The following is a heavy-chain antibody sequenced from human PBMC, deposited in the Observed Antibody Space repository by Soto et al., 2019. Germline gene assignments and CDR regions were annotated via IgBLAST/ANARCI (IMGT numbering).Heavy chain of an antibody. CDR3: ARDLTGYHYFDY. J-gene: IGHJ4*02. CDR1: GFTFSNNW. V-gene: IGHV3-74*01. D-gene: IGHD7-27*01. Sequence: EVQLVESGGGLVQPGGSLRPSCAASGFTFSNNWMHWVRQVPGKGLMWLSRINSDGSSTTYADSVKGRFTISRDNAKNTLYLQVNSLRVEDTAIYYCARDLTGYHYFDYWGQGTLVTVSS. CDR2: INSDGSST.